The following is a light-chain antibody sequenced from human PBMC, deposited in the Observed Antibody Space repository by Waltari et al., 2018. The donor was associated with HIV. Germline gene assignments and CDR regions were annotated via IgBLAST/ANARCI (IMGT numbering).Light chain of an antibody. CDR3: QEYNTYSRT. J-gene: IGKJ1*01. CDR2: EAS. CDR1: QSVSNW. Sequence: DIQMTQSPSTLSAAVGDRVTITCRASQSVSNWLAWYQQKPGKAPTLLIYEASSLQSGVPSRFSGSGSGTEFTLTISSLQPDDLGNYFCQEYNTYSRTFGQGTTVEIK. V-gene: IGKV1-5*03.